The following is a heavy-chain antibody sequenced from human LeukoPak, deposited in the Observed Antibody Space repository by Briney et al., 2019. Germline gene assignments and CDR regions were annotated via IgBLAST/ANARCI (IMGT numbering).Heavy chain of an antibody. V-gene: IGHV1-2*02. J-gene: IGHJ1*01. CDR2: IDPNSGGT. Sequence: ASVKVSCKASGYSFIGYHMHWVRQAPGQGLEWMGWIDPNSGGTNYAQKFQGRVTMTRDTSITIVYMELSRLRSDDTAVYYCSRASIAVAAVAGYWGQGTLVTVSS. CDR3: SRASIAVAAVAGY. CDR1: GYSFIGYH. D-gene: IGHD6-19*01.